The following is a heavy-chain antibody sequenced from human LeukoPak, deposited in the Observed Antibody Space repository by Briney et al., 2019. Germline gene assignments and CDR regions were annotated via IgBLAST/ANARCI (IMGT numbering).Heavy chain of an antibody. CDR2: ISGSSSTI. Sequence: PGGSLRLSCAASGFTFSTYSMNWVRQAPGKGLQWISYISGSSSTIYYADSVKGRFTISRDNAKNSLYLQMNSLRAEDTAVYYCARGSPYFYDTNGYYYAFDFWGQGTMVTVSS. CDR3: ARGSPYFYDTNGYYYAFDF. J-gene: IGHJ3*01. D-gene: IGHD3-22*01. CDR1: GFTFSTYS. V-gene: IGHV3-48*01.